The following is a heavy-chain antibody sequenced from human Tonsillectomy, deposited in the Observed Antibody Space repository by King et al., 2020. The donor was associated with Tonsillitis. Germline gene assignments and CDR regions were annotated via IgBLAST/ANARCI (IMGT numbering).Heavy chain of an antibody. V-gene: IGHV3-23*04. J-gene: IGHJ1*01. CDR3: AKVGSSWFAEYFHH. Sequence: VQLVESGGDLVQPGGSLRLSCAASGFTFSSYTMRWVRQAPAKGLEWVSSIGGIGASTYFADSVRGRFTISRDNSKKTLSLQMSSLRAEDTAIYYCAKVGSSWFAEYFHHWGQGTLVTVSS. CDR1: GFTFSSYT. D-gene: IGHD6-13*01. CDR2: IGGIGAST.